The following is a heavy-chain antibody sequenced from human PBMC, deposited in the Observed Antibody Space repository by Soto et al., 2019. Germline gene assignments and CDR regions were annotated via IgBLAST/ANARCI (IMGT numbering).Heavy chain of an antibody. D-gene: IGHD3-10*01. CDR3: ARTRGSGSYPYYYYGMDV. CDR2: IYYSGST. CDR1: GGSISSYY. V-gene: IGHV4-59*08. Sequence: SETLSLTCTVSGGSISSYYWSWIRQPPGKGLEWIGYIYYSGSTNYNPSLKSRVTISVDTSKNRFSLKLVLVTAADTAVYYCARTRGSGSYPYYYYGMDVWGQGTTVTVSS. J-gene: IGHJ6*02.